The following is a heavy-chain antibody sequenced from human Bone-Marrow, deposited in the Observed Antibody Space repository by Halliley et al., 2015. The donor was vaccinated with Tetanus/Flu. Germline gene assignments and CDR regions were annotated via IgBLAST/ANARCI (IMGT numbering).Heavy chain of an antibody. Sequence: SLRLSCATSGFSFNTYAMHWVRQAPGKGLERVAVISSDGIHKYYAESVQGRFSISKDSSKSTLSLQMNSLRTEDTAVYYCAKDDGGSQYIADWFDSWGQGTLVTVSS. D-gene: IGHD3-10*01. CDR2: ISSDGIHK. CDR3: AKDDGGSQYIADWFDS. V-gene: IGHV3-30*18. CDR1: GFSFNTYA. J-gene: IGHJ5*01.